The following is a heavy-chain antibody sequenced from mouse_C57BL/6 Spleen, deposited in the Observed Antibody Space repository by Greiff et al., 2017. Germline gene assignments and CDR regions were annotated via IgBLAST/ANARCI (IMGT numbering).Heavy chain of an antibody. V-gene: IGHV5-9-1*02. Sequence: DVMLVESGAGLVKPGGSLKLSCAASGFTFSSYAMSWVRQTPEKRLEWVAYISSGGDYISYADTVKGRFTISRDNDRHTLYLQMSSLTSEDPAISYYSSVGYYGSSNRGFYSFDYWGQGTSVPVSS. D-gene: IGHD1-1*01. CDR2: ISSGGDYI. CDR1: GFTFSSYA. J-gene: IGHJ4*01. CDR3: SSVGYYGSSNRGFYSFDY.